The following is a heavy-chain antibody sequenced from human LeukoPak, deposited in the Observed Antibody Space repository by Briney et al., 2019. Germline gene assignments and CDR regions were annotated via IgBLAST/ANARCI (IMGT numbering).Heavy chain of an antibody. V-gene: IGHV3-21*01. D-gene: IGHD3-10*01. CDR3: ARGTGSGSYIIDY. CDR1: GFTFSSFT. Sequence: GGSLRLSCTVSGFTFSSFTMYWVRQGPGKGLEWVASISNSGDYISYADSLKGRFTISRDNAKNSLFLQMSSLRAEDTAVYYCARGTGSGSYIIDYWGQGILVTVSS. J-gene: IGHJ4*02. CDR2: ISNSGDYI.